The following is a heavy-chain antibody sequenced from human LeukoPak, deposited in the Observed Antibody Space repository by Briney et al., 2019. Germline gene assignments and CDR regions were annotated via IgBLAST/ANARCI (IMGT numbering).Heavy chain of an antibody. CDR2: INHSGST. V-gene: IGHV4-34*01. CDR3: ARHPKLSPLDY. CDR1: GGSFSGYY. J-gene: IGHJ4*02. D-gene: IGHD2-15*01. Sequence: SETLSLTCAVYGGSFSGYYWSWIRQPPGKGLEWIGEINHSGSTNYNPSLKSRVTISVDTSKNQFSLKRSSVTAADTAVYYCARHPKLSPLDYWGQGTLVTVSS.